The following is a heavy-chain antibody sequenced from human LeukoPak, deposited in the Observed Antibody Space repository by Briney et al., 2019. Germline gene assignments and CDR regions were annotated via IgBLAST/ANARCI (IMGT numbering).Heavy chain of an antibody. CDR1: GYTFTGYY. J-gene: IGHJ4*02. CDR2: INPNSGGT. CDR3: ARDKTTDSSGYLRDY. V-gene: IGHV1-2*02. D-gene: IGHD3-22*01. Sequence: ASVKVSCKASGYTFTGYYMHWVRQAPGQGLEWMGWINPNSGGTNYAQKFQGRVTMTRDTSISTAYMELSRLRSDDTAVYYCARDKTTDSSGYLRDYWGQGTLVTVSS.